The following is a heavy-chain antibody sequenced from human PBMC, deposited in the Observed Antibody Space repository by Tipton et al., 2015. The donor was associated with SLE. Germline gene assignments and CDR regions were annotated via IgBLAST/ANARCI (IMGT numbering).Heavy chain of an antibody. CDR1: GGSISSSYY. Sequence: LRLSCAVSGGSISSSYYWSWIRQPPGKGLEWIGYIYYSGSTNYNPSLKSRVTISVDTSKNQFSLQLNSVTPEDTAVYYCARGESYNWNYYYYYYYMDVWGKGTTVTVSS. J-gene: IGHJ6*03. V-gene: IGHV4-59*12. CDR2: IYYSGST. D-gene: IGHD1-7*01. CDR3: ARGESYNWNYYYYYYYMDV.